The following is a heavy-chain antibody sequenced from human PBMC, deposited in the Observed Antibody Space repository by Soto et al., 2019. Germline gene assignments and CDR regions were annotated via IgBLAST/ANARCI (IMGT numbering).Heavy chain of an antibody. V-gene: IGHV4-59*01. Sequence: QVQLQESGPGLVKPSETLSLTCSVSGGSISSYYWSWIRQPPGKGLEWIGYIYYTGSTNSNLSLTWRATISLDTSKNQFSLRLVSVTAADTAVYYCARASGCSDGSCAFAPWGQGTLVTVSS. D-gene: IGHD2-15*01. CDR1: GGSISSYY. CDR2: IYYTGST. CDR3: ARASGCSDGSCAFAP. J-gene: IGHJ5*02.